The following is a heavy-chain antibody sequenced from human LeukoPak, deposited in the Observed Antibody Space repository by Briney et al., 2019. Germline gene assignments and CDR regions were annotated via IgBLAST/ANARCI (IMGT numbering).Heavy chain of an antibody. D-gene: IGHD1-20*01. V-gene: IGHV1-18*01. CDR3: ARRGNWNDFDY. CDR2: INSYNGNT. CDR1: GYTFTSYG. J-gene: IGHJ4*02. Sequence: GASVKVSCTASGYTFTSYGFTWVRRAPGQGLEWMGWINSYNGNTQYAPKFKGKVTTTIDTSTSTAYMELRSLGSDDTAVYYCARRGNWNDFDYWGQGTLVIVSS.